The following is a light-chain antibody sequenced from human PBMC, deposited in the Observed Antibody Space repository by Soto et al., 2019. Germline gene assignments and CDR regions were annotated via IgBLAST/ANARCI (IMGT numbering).Light chain of an antibody. CDR2: GNS. Sequence: VLTQPPPVSGAPGQRVTLSCTGSSSKNGAGYDVHWYQQLPGTAPKLLIYGNSNRPSGVPDRFSGSKSGTSASLAITGLQAEDEADYYCQSYDSSLSGSYVFGTGTKVTVL. CDR3: QSYDSSLSGSYV. CDR1: SSKNGAGYD. J-gene: IGLJ1*01. V-gene: IGLV1-40*01.